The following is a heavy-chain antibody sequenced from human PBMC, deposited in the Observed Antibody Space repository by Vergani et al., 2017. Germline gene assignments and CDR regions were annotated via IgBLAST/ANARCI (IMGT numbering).Heavy chain of an antibody. CDR2: IDWDDDK. CDR1: GFSLSTSGMR. Sequence: QVTLKESGPALVKPTQTLTLTCTFSGFSLSTSGMRVSWIRQPPGKALEWLARIDWDDDKFYSTSLKTRLTISKDTSKNQVVLTMTNMDPVDTATYYCARMRNDVYAVDIWGQGTMVTVSS. J-gene: IGHJ3*02. V-gene: IGHV2-70*04. D-gene: IGHD1-1*01. CDR3: ARMRNDVYAVDI.